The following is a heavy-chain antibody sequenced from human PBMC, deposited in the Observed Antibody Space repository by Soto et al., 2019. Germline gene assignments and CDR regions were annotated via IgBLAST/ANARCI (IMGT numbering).Heavy chain of an antibody. V-gene: IGHV3-30-3*01. Sequence: GGSLRLSCAASGFTFSSYAMHWVRQAPGKGLEWVAVISYDGSNKYYVDYVKGRFTISRDNSKNTLYLQMNNLRAEDTVVYYFARKVVRGVITNTDYYYGVDVWGQGATVTVSS. CDR1: GFTFSSYA. D-gene: IGHD3-10*01. CDR2: ISYDGSNK. J-gene: IGHJ6*02. CDR3: ARKVVRGVITNTDYYYGVDV.